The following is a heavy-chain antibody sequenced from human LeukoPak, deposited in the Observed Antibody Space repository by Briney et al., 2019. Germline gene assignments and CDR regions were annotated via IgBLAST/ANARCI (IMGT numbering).Heavy chain of an antibody. CDR1: GGSISSYY. V-gene: IGHV4-59*08. Sequence: SETLSLTCTVSGGSISSYYWSWIRQPPGKGLEWIGYIYYSGSTNYNPSLKSRVTISVDTSKNQFSLKLSSVTAADTTVYYCARLGTPSGSYYYYGMDVWGQGTTVTVSS. CDR3: ARLGTPSGSYYYYGMDV. D-gene: IGHD1-26*01. CDR2: IYYSGST. J-gene: IGHJ6*02.